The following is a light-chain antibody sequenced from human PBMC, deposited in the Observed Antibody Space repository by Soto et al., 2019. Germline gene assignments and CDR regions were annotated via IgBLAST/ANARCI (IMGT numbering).Light chain of an antibody. Sequence: EIVLTQSPGTLSLSAGERPTLSCRTSQSLSNNIYLAWYQQKPGQAPRFLSYASSNRATGIPDRVSGSASGTEFTLTISSLKPEDVETYYCQKYDSAPRTFGQGTKVDIK. CDR1: QSLSNNIY. J-gene: IGKJ1*01. CDR3: QKYDSAPRT. CDR2: ASS. V-gene: IGKV3-20*01.